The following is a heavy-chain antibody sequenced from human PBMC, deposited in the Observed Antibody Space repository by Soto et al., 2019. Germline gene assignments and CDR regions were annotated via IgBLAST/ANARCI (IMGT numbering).Heavy chain of an antibody. Sequence: EVQLVESGGGLVKPGGSLRLSCAASGFTFSNAWMNWVRQAPGKGLEWVGRIKSKTDGGTTDYAAPVKGRFTISRDDSKNKLYLQMNSLKTEDTAVYYCTTELSTVVIYYGMDVWGQGTTVTVSS. J-gene: IGHJ6*02. CDR1: GFTFSNAW. D-gene: IGHD4-17*01. CDR3: TTELSTVVIYYGMDV. CDR2: IKSKTDGGTT. V-gene: IGHV3-15*07.